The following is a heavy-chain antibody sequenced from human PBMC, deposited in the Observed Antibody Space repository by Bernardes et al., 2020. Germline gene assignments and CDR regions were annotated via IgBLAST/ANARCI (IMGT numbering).Heavy chain of an antibody. Sequence: TLSLTCTVSGASISPYYWTWIRQPPGEGLEWLGFIHYTGSPNYNPSLKSRVTISVDTSKNQLSLKLSSVTSADTALYYCARTKTRQLDYGLDVWGKGTTVTVSS. V-gene: IGHV4-59*01. CDR1: GASISPYY. CDR3: ARTKTRQLDYGLDV. J-gene: IGHJ6*04. D-gene: IGHD6-6*01. CDR2: IHYTGSP.